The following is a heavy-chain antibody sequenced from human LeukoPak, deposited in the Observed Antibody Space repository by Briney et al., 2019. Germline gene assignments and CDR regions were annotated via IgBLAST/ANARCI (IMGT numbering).Heavy chain of an antibody. CDR3: ARGEGYSSGWYLYYFDY. CDR1: GGSISTYY. Sequence: PETLSLTCSVSGGSISTYYWSWIRQPPGKGLEWIGYIYYSGSTNYNPSLKSRVTISVDTSKNQFSLKLSSVTTADTAVYYCARGEGYSSGWYLYYFDYWGQGTLVTVSS. D-gene: IGHD6-19*01. J-gene: IGHJ4*02. V-gene: IGHV4-59*01. CDR2: IYYSGST.